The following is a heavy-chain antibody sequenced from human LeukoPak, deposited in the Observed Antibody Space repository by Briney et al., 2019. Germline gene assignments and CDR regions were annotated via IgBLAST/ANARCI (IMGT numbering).Heavy chain of an antibody. V-gene: IGHV4-38-2*02. Sequence: PSETLSLTCTVSGYSISSGYYWGWIRQSPEKGLEWIGSIYHSGATYYNPSLKSRVTMSVDTSKNQFSLKLSSVTAADTAVYYCARDTVWFGTFDSWGQGILVTVSS. CDR3: ARDTVWFGTFDS. J-gene: IGHJ4*02. CDR1: GYSISSGYY. CDR2: IYHSGAT. D-gene: IGHD3-10*01.